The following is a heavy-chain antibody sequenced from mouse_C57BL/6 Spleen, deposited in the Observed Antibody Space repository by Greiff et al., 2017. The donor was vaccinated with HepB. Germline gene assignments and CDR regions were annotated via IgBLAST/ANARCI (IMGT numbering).Heavy chain of an antibody. V-gene: IGHV1-80*01. CDR1: GYAFSSYW. CDR2: IYPGEGDT. D-gene: IGHD1-1*01. CDR3: ARRGGLYYGSSRYYVDC. J-gene: IGHJ2*01. Sequence: QVQLQQSGAELVKPGASVKISCKASGYAFSSYWMNWVKQRPGKGLEWIGQIYPGEGDTNYNGKFKGKATLTADKSSSTAYMQLSSLTSEDSAVYFCARRGGLYYGSSRYYVDCWGQGTTLTVSS.